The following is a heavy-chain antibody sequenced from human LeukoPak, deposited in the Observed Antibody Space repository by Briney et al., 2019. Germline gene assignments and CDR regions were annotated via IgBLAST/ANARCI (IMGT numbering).Heavy chain of an antibody. CDR1: GYTFTGYY. CDR2: INPNSGGT. D-gene: IGHD6-13*01. CDR3: AREPIAAAGTVDY. V-gene: IGHV1-2*02. Sequence: ASVKVSCKASGYTFTGYYMHWVRQAPGQGLEWMGWINPNSGGTNYAQKFQGRVTMTRDTSISTAYMELSRPRSDDTAVYYCAREPIAAAGTVDYWGQGTLVTVSS. J-gene: IGHJ4*02.